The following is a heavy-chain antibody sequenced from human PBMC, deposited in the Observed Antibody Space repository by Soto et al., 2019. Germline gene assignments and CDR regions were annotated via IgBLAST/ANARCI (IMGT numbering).Heavy chain of an antibody. CDR3: AKDLGQELLWFGECDY. D-gene: IGHD3-10*01. CDR1: GFTFSSYG. J-gene: IGHJ4*02. V-gene: IGHV3-30*18. Sequence: GGSLRLSCAASGFTFSSYGMHWVRQAPGKGLEWVAVISYDGSNKYYADSVKGRFTISRDNSKNTLYLQMNSLRAEDTAVYYCAKDLGQELLWFGECDYWGQGTLVTVSS. CDR2: ISYDGSNK.